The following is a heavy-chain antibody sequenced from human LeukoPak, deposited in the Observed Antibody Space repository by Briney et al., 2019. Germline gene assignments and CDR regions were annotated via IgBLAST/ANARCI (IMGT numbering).Heavy chain of an antibody. CDR2: ISGSDGST. D-gene: IGHD5-18*01. CDR1: AFTFSTYA. J-gene: IGHJ4*02. Sequence: GGSLRLSCAASAFTFSTYAMTWVRQAPGKGLEWVSAISGSDGSTYYANSVKGRFTVSRDNSKNTLYLQMNSLRAEETAEYHCAKSWIRVGSFDYWGQGTLVTVSS. CDR3: AKSWIRVGSFDY. V-gene: IGHV3-23*01.